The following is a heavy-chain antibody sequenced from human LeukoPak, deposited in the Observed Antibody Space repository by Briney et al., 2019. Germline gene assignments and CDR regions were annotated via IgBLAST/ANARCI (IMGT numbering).Heavy chain of an antibody. D-gene: IGHD2-21*01. CDR2: ISGSSSDI. J-gene: IGHJ4*01. V-gene: IGHV3-11*01. Sequence: LSLICAVYGGSFSDSYMPWIRQTPGKGREWLAYISGSSSDIYYADSVKGQFTISRDNAKNSLFLQRNGLRPEDTALYYCATDPRLLIYWGHGTLVTVSS. CDR1: GGSFSDSY. CDR3: ATDPRLLIY.